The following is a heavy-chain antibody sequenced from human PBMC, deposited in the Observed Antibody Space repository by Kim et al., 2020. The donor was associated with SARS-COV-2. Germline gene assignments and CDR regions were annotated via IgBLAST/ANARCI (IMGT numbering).Heavy chain of an antibody. Sequence: STTSNPSLKSGVTISVDTSKSQFSLKLSSVTAADTAVYYCATRASSSKNPWGQGTLVTVSS. D-gene: IGHD6-13*01. J-gene: IGHJ5*02. CDR2: ST. V-gene: IGHV4-34*01. CDR3: ATRASSSKNP.